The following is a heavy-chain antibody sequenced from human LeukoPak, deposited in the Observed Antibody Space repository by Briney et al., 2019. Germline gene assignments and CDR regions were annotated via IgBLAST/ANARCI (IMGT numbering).Heavy chain of an antibody. J-gene: IGHJ3*01. V-gene: IGHV3-23*01. CDR3: GRDPNGDYLGAFDF. CDR2: ISGNDGRT. D-gene: IGHD4-17*01. CDR1: GFIFSHYF. Sequence: GGSLRLSCAASGFIFSHYFFVWVRQAPGKGLELISGISGNDGRTYFADSVKGRFTISRDNSKNTVYLQMNSLRAEDTAVYYCGRDPNGDYLGAFDFWGQGTMVSVSS.